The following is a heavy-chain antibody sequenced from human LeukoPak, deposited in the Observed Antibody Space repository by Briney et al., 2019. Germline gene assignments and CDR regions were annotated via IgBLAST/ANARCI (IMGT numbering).Heavy chain of an antibody. V-gene: IGHV1-24*01. CDR3: ATGVMRELSPHL. CDR2: FDPEDGET. D-gene: IGHD3-16*02. J-gene: IGHJ5*02. Sequence: ASVKVSCKVSGYTLTELSMHWVRQAPGKGLEWMGGFDPEDGETIYAQKFQGRVTMTEDTSTDTAHMELSSLRSEDTAVYYCATGVMRELSPHLWGQGTLVTVSS. CDR1: GYTLTELS.